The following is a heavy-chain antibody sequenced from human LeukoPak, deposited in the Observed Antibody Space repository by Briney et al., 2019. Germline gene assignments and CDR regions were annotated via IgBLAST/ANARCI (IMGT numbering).Heavy chain of an antibody. CDR3: ARGTHYGDSWYFDL. CDR2: ISGSGSSSSI. CDR1: GFTFSSYA. D-gene: IGHD4-17*01. Sequence: GGSLRLSCAASGFTFSSYAMHWVRQAPGKGLEWVSYISGSGSSSSIKYADSVKGRFTISRDNAKNSLYVQMNSLRDEDTAVYYCARGTHYGDSWYFDLWGRGTLVTVSS. J-gene: IGHJ2*01. V-gene: IGHV3-48*02.